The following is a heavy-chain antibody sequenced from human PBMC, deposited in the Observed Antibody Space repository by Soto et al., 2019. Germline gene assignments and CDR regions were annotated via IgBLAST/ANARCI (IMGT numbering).Heavy chain of an antibody. V-gene: IGHV3-72*01. CDR1: GFTFSDHY. D-gene: IGHD6-13*01. CDR3: ATFRPTHSWSGFVF. Sequence: EVQLVESGGGLVQPGVSLRLSCAASGFTFSDHYMDWVRQAPGKELKWVGRIRNKRYVYTTVCAASVKGRFTISRDESKSSVFLQMNSPRTEDTAVYYWATFRPTHSWSGFVFWCQGNLVSVSS. J-gene: IGHJ1*01. CDR2: IRNKRYVYTT.